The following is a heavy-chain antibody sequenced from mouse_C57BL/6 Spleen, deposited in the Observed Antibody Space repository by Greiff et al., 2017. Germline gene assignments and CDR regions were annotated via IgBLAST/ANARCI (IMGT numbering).Heavy chain of an antibody. CDR2: IHPNSGST. CDR1: GYTFTSYW. CDR3: ARFGYDYDEGWFAY. V-gene: IGHV1-64*01. Sequence: QVQLQQPGAELVKPGASVKLSCKASGYTFTSYWMHWVKQRPGQGLEWIGMIHPNSGSTNYNEKFKSKATLTVDKSSSTAYMQLSSLTSEDSAVYDCARFGYDYDEGWFAYWGQGTLVTVSA. D-gene: IGHD2-4*01. J-gene: IGHJ3*01.